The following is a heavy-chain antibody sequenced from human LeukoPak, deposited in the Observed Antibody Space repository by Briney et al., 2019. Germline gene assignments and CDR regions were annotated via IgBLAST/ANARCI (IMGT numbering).Heavy chain of an antibody. CDR2: IIPIFGTA. Sequence: SVKVSCKASGGTFSSYAISWVRQAPGQGLEWMGGIIPIFGTANYAQKFQGRVTITADESTSTAYMELSSLRSEDTAVYYCARVPMEQQLAYYFDYWGQGTLVTVSS. V-gene: IGHV1-69*13. CDR1: GGTFSSYA. J-gene: IGHJ4*02. CDR3: ARVPMEQQLAYYFDY. D-gene: IGHD6-13*01.